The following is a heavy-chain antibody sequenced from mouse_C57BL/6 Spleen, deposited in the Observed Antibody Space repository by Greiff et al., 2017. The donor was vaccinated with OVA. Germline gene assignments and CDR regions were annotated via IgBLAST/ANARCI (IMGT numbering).Heavy chain of an antibody. CDR3: ARGRGLRLSWFAY. Sequence: EVKLVESGGGLVKPGGSLKLSCAASGFTFSSYAMSWVRQTPEKRLEWVATISDGGSYTYYPDNVKGRFTISRDNAKNNLYLQMSHLKSEDTAMYYCARGRGLRLSWFAYWGQGTLVTVSA. D-gene: IGHD2-4*01. CDR2: ISDGGSYT. CDR1: GFTFSSYA. V-gene: IGHV5-4*03. J-gene: IGHJ3*01.